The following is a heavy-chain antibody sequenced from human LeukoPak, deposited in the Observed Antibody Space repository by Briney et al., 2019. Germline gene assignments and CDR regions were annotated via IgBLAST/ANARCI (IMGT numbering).Heavy chain of an antibody. CDR2: MNPNSGNT. J-gene: IGHJ3*02. CDR1: GYTFTSYD. V-gene: IGHV1-8*01. D-gene: IGHD6-13*01. Sequence: ASVKVSCKASGYTFTSYDINWVRQATGQGLERMGWMNPNSGNTGYAQKFQGRVTMTRNTSISTAYMELSSLRSEDTTVYYCARGSSSSWLDAFDIWGQGTMVTVSS. CDR3: ARGSSSSWLDAFDI.